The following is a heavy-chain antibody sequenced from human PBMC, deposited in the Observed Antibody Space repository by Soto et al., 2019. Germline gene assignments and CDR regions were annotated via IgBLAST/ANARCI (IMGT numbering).Heavy chain of an antibody. CDR2: INHSGST. Sequence: ETLSLTCAVYGGSFSGYYWSWIRQPPGKGLEWIGEINHSGSTNYNPSLKSRVTTSVDTSKNQFSLKLSSVTAADTAVYYCARVAGATSGAFDIWGKGTMVTVSS. CDR3: ARVAGATSGAFDI. CDR1: GGSFSGYY. J-gene: IGHJ3*02. D-gene: IGHD1-26*01. V-gene: IGHV4-34*01.